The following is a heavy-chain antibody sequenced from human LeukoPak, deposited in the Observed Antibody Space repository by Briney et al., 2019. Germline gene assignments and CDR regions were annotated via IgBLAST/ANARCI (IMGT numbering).Heavy chain of an antibody. Sequence: GGSLGLSCVASGFTFSGNWMHWVRQAPGKGLVWVSRINGDGRTTYYADSVKGRFTISRDNSKNTLYLQMNSLRAEDTAVYYCAREAEWELLGGWGHYWGQGTLVTVSS. CDR3: AREAEWELLGGWGHY. CDR1: GFTFSGNW. J-gene: IGHJ4*02. V-gene: IGHV3-74*01. CDR2: INGDGRTT. D-gene: IGHD1-26*01.